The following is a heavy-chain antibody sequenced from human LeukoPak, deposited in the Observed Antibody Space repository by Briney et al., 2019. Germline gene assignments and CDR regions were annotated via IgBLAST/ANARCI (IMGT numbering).Heavy chain of an antibody. Sequence: SETLSLTCTVSGGSISRYSWSWIRKPPGKGLEWIGYIYSSGSTNYKPSLKSRVTISLDTSRNQFSLKLNSVTAADTAVYYCARDDYGGNYYWGQGTLVTVSS. CDR3: ARDDYGGNYY. D-gene: IGHD4-23*01. CDR1: GGSISRYS. V-gene: IGHV4-59*12. J-gene: IGHJ4*02. CDR2: IYSSGST.